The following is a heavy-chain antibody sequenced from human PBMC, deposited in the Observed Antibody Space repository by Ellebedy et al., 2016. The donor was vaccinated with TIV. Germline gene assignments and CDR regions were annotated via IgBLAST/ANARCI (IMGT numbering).Heavy chain of an antibody. CDR1: GVSITTYY. J-gene: IGHJ3*02. D-gene: IGHD3-16*01. Sequence: MPSETLSLTCTVSGVSITTYYWSWIRQPPGKGLEWIGNFYYSGNTYYNPSLQSRVTISADTSKNQFSLNLKFVTAADTAVYYCARMLGVIGAFHIWGQGTVVTVSS. V-gene: IGHV4-59*01. CDR3: ARMLGVIGAFHI. CDR2: FYYSGNT.